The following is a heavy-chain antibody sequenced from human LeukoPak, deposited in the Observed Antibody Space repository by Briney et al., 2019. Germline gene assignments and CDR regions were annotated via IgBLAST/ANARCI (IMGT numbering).Heavy chain of an antibody. Sequence: GGSLRLSCAASGFTFTIYWMTWVRQAPGKGLEWVASIKQDGSEKHYVDSAKGRFTVSRDSAKNSLYLQMNSLRAEDTAVYYRARVKEGAFDIWGQGTMVTVSS. V-gene: IGHV3-7*01. CDR1: GFTFTIYW. CDR2: IKQDGSEK. J-gene: IGHJ3*02. CDR3: ARVKEGAFDI.